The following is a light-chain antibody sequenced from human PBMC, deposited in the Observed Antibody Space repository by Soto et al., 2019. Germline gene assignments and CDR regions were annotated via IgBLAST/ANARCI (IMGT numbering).Light chain of an antibody. J-gene: IGLJ2*01. Sequence: QSALTQPASVSGSPGQSITISCTGTSSDVGGYNYVSWYQQHPGKAPKLMIYDVSNRPSGVSNRFPGSKSGNTASLTISGLRAEDEADYYCSSYTSSSTPVVFGGGTKVTVL. CDR3: SSYTSSSTPVV. CDR1: SSDVGGYNY. CDR2: DVS. V-gene: IGLV2-14*01.